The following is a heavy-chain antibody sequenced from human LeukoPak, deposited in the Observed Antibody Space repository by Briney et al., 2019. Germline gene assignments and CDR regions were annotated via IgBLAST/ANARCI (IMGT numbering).Heavy chain of an antibody. J-gene: IGHJ4*02. D-gene: IGHD5-12*01. CDR3: ARHSYSGYDRLFDY. CDR1: GGSISSYY. Sequence: PSETLSLTCTVSGGSISSYYWSRIRQPARKGLEWIGRIYTSGSTNYNPSLKSRVTISLDTSKNQFSLNLNSVTAADTAVYYCARHSYSGYDRLFDYWGQGTLVTVSS. CDR2: IYTSGST. V-gene: IGHV4-4*07.